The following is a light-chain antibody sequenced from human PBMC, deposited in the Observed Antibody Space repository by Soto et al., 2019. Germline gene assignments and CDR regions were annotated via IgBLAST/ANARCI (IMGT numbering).Light chain of an antibody. V-gene: IGKV3-15*01. J-gene: IGKJ1*01. CDR1: QSVSNN. CDR2: DAS. CDR3: QQYNNWPPWT. Sequence: ILMTQSPATLSVSPGERATLSCRASQSVSNNLAWHQQKPGQAPRPLIYDASTRATGIPARFSGRGSGTALTLTISGLQTKDFAVYYCQQYNNWPPWTFGQGTKVEIK.